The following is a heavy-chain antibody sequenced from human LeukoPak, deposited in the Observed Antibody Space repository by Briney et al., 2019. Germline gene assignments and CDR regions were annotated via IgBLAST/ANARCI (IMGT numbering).Heavy chain of an antibody. D-gene: IGHD6-19*01. CDR3: WSSGWYPGKDFDY. Sequence: PGGSLRLSCAASGFTFSSYSMNWVRQAPGKGLEWVSYISSSSSTIYYADSVKGRFTISRDNAKNSLYLQMNSLRAEDTAVYYCWSSGWYPGKDFDYWGQGTLVTVSS. CDR1: GFTFSSYS. CDR2: ISSSSSTI. J-gene: IGHJ4*02. V-gene: IGHV3-48*01.